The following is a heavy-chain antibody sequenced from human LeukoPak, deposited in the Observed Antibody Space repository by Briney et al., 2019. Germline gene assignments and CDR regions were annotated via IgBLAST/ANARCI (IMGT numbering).Heavy chain of an antibody. CDR2: FDPEDGET. D-gene: IGHD2-15*01. Sequence: ASVKVSRKVSGYTPTEVSMHSVREAPGQGLEWMGGFDPEDGETIYAQKFQGRVTMTKDTSTDTAYMELSSLRSEDTAVYYCASLVAAAALDYWGQGTLVTVSS. V-gene: IGHV1-24*01. J-gene: IGHJ4*02. CDR3: ASLVAAAALDY. CDR1: GYTPTEVS.